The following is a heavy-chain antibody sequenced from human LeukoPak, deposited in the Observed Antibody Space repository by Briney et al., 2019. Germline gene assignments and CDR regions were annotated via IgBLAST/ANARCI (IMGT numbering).Heavy chain of an antibody. CDR1: GFTFSDYA. CDR2: ISGSGGST. V-gene: IGHV3-23*01. Sequence: GGSLRLSCAASGFTFSDYAMNWVRQAPGKGLEWVSTISGSGGSTYYAGSVKGRFTISRDNAKNSLYLQMNSLSTEDTALYYCAKDISSGWTWPPSSPHPGFDSWGQGTLVTVSS. J-gene: IGHJ4*02. D-gene: IGHD6-19*01. CDR3: AKDISSGWTWPPSSPHPGFDS.